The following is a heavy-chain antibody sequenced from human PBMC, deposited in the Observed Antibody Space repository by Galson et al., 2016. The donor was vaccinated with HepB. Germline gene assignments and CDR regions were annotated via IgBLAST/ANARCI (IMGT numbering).Heavy chain of an antibody. Sequence: SVKVSCKASGGTFSSYAISWVRQAPGQGLEWMGGIIPVFVTANYAQKLQGRVTMTTDTSTSTAYMELRSLRSDDTAVYYCARDQDTSLLRYFDWLNLTGLGDYWGQGTLVTVSS. V-gene: IGHV1-69*05. CDR2: IIPVFVTA. CDR3: ARDQDTSLLRYFDWLNLTGLGDY. CDR1: GGTFSSYA. J-gene: IGHJ4*02. D-gene: IGHD3-9*01.